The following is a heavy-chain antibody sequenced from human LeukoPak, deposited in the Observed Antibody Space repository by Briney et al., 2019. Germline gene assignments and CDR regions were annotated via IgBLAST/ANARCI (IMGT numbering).Heavy chain of an antibody. CDR3: ARVIAARRSYYYMDV. J-gene: IGHJ6*03. D-gene: IGHD6-6*01. V-gene: IGHV4-61*10. CDR2: IYTSGST. Sequence: SETLSLTCTVSGGSVSSGDYYWTWIRQPAGKGLEWIGRIYTSGSTSYSPSLKSRVTISLDTSKNLFSLKLSSVTAADTAVYYCARVIAARRSYYYMDVWGKGTTVTVSS. CDR1: GGSVSSGDYY.